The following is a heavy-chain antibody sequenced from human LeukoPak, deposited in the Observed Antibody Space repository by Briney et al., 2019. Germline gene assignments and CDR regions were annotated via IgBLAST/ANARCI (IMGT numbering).Heavy chain of an antibody. CDR1: GYTFTSYG. D-gene: IGHD3-3*01. V-gene: IGHV1-18*01. J-gene: IGHJ6*02. CDR2: ISAYNGNT. Sequence: ASVKVSCEASGYTFTSYGISWVRQAPGQGLEWMGWISAYNGNTNYAQKLQGRVTMTTDTSTSTAYMELRSLRSDDTAVYYCARDGPVLRFLEWLSSTTYYGMDVWGQGTTVTVSS. CDR3: ARDGPVLRFLEWLSSTTYYGMDV.